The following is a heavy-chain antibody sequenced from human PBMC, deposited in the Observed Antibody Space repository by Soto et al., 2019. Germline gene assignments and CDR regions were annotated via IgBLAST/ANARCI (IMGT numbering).Heavy chain of an antibody. D-gene: IGHD6-19*01. CDR1: GYTFTSYG. CDR3: AREEGGRVAVAGSWFDP. CDR2: ISAYNGNT. Sequence: QVQLVQSGAEVKKPGASVKVSCKASGYTFTSYGISWVRQAPGQELEWMGWISAYNGNTNYAQKLQGRVTMTTDTSTSTAYMELRSLRSDDTAVYYCAREEGGRVAVAGSWFDPWGQGTLVTVSS. V-gene: IGHV1-18*01. J-gene: IGHJ5*02.